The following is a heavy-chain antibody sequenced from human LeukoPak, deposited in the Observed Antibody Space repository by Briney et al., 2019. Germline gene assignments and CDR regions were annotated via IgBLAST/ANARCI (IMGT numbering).Heavy chain of an antibody. V-gene: IGHV3-30*04. D-gene: IGHD3-16*01. CDR1: GFTFRSFA. CDR2: ISHDGSNK. CDR3: AQRGGPDF. J-gene: IGHJ4*02. Sequence: GRSLRLSCAASGFTFRSFAMHWVRQAPGKGLEWVAVISHDGSNKYYADSVKGRFTISRDNSKNTLYLQMNSLRTEDTAVYYCAQRGGPDFWGQGTLVPVSS.